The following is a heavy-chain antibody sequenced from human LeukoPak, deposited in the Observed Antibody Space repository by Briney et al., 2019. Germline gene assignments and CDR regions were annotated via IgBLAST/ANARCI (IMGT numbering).Heavy chain of an antibody. CDR2: IYYSGST. Sequence: SQTLSLTCTVSGGSISSGGYYWSWIRQHPGKGLEWIGYIYYSGSTYYNPSLKSRVTISVDTSKNQFSLKLSSVTAADTAVYYCARGDYYDSSGFLPVHAFDIWGQGTMVTVSS. CDR1: GGSISSGGYY. V-gene: IGHV4-31*03. J-gene: IGHJ3*02. D-gene: IGHD3-22*01. CDR3: ARGDYYDSSGFLPVHAFDI.